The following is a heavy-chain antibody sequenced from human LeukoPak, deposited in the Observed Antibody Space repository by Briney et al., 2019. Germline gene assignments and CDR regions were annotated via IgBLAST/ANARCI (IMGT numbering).Heavy chain of an antibody. CDR2: ISYGGSNK. Sequence: GGSLRLSCAASGFTFSRYGMHWVRRAPGKGLEWVTAISYGGSNKYYADSVKGRFTISRDNSKNTLYVQMNSLRAEDTAVYYCAKEGYSRGYYSYYYMDVCCKGATVAVFS. CDR3: AKEGYSRGYYSYYYMDV. CDR1: GFTFSRYG. V-gene: IGHV3-30*04. D-gene: IGHD6-13*01. J-gene: IGHJ6*03.